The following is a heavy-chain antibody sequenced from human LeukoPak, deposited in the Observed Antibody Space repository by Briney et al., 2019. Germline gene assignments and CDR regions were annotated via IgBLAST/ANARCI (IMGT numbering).Heavy chain of an antibody. CDR1: GFTFINYA. J-gene: IGHJ3*02. CDR2: ISGPGGST. CDR3: AKDSWSFHDAFDI. Sequence: PGGSLRLSCAASGFTFINYAMSWIRQAPEKGLEWVSGISGPGGSTYYADSVKGRFTISRDSSKNTLFLQMNSLRAEDTAVYYCAKDSWSFHDAFDIWGQGTMVTVSS. V-gene: IGHV3-23*01. D-gene: IGHD2-21*01.